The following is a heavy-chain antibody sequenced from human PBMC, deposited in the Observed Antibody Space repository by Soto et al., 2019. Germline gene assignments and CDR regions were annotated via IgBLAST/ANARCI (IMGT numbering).Heavy chain of an antibody. J-gene: IGHJ4*02. Sequence: GESLKLCCKASGYIFIDYWIGWVRQMPGKGLEWMGIVYPRDSDTRYSPSFQGQVTISADRSTGTAFLQWRSLKASDTALYYCARPPLPGYSIHFNSWGQGTLVTVSS. CDR2: VYPRDSDT. D-gene: IGHD2-15*01. CDR3: ARPPLPGYSIHFNS. CDR1: GYIFIDYW. V-gene: IGHV5-51*01.